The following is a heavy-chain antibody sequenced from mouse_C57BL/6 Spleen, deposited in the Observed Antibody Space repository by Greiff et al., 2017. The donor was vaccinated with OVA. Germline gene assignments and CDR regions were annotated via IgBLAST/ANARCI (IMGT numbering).Heavy chain of an antibody. CDR3: TRGSSGYRPYYFDY. D-gene: IGHD3-2*02. Sequence: QVQLQQSGAELVRPGASVTLSCKASGYTFTDYEMHWVKQTPVHGLEWIGAIDPETGGTAYNQKFKGKAILTADKSSSTAYMELRSLTSEDSAVYYSTRGSSGYRPYYFDYWGQGTTLTVSS. CDR2: IDPETGGT. J-gene: IGHJ2*01. V-gene: IGHV1-15*01. CDR1: GYTFTDYE.